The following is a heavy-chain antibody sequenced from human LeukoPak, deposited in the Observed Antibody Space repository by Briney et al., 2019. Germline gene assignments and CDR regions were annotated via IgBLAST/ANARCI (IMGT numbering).Heavy chain of an antibody. D-gene: IGHD3-3*01. CDR1: GGSISSYY. J-gene: IGHJ6*03. V-gene: IGHV4-59*01. CDR2: IYYSGST. CDR3: ARGRNDAFWSGYKYYYYYMDV. Sequence: SETLSLTCTVSGGSISSYYWSWIRQPPGKGLEWIGYIYYSGSTNYNPSLKSRVTISVDTSKNQFSLKLSSVTAADTAVYYCARGRNDAFWSGYKYYYYYMDVWGKGTTVTVSS.